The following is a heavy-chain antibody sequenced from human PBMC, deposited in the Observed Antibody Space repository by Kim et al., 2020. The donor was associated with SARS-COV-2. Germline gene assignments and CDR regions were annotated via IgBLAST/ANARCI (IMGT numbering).Heavy chain of an antibody. CDR2: IKRKTDGGTT. CDR1: GFTFSNAW. D-gene: IGHD1-26*01. J-gene: IGHJ4*02. V-gene: IGHV3-15*01. Sequence: GGSLRLSCAASGFTFSNAWMSWVRQAPGKGLEWVGRIKRKTDGGTTDYAAPVKGRFTISRADSKNTLYLQMNSLKTEDTAVSYCTTDLVGADYWGQGTLV. CDR3: TTDLVGADY.